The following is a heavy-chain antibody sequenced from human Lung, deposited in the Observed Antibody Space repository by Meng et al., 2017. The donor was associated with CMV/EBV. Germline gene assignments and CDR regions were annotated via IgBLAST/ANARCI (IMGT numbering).Heavy chain of an antibody. Sequence: QVQPVEAGPGMAKPWGTWSLTCAVSGGTISSSNWWSWVRQPPGKGLEWIGEIYHSGSTNYNPSLKSRVTISVDKSKNQFSLKLSSVTAADTAVYYCASFPPPGKQWLVTDYWGQGTLVTVSS. V-gene: IGHV4-4*02. J-gene: IGHJ4*02. CDR1: GGTISSSNW. CDR3: ASFPPPGKQWLVTDY. D-gene: IGHD6-19*01. CDR2: IYHSGST.